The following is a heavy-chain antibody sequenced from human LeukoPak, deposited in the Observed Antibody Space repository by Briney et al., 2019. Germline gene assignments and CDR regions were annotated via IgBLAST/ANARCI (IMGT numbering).Heavy chain of an antibody. Sequence: GGSLRLSCAASGFTVSSNYMSWVRQAPGKGLEWVSVIYSGGSTYYADSVKGRFTISRDNSKNTLYLQMNSLRAEDTAVYYCARGTGYSRLYFDHWGQGTLVTVSS. CDR2: IYSGGST. CDR1: GFTVSSNY. J-gene: IGHJ4*02. D-gene: IGHD6-13*01. CDR3: ARGTGYSRLYFDH. V-gene: IGHV3-66*01.